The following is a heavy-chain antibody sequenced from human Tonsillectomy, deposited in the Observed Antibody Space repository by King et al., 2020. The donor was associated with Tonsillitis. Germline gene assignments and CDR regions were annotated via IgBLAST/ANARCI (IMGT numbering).Heavy chain of an antibody. CDR1: GYTLTELS. D-gene: IGHD3-9*01. J-gene: IGHJ4*02. V-gene: IGHV1-24*01. Sequence: QLVQSGSEVKKPGASVKVSCKVSGYTLTELSMHWVRQPPGKGLEWMGGFDPEHGETIYAQKFQGRVTITEDTSVDTAYMELSSLRSEDTAVYYCATDLLQLRYFVGGDSVYWGQGTLVTVSS. CDR2: FDPEHGET. CDR3: ATDLLQLRYFVGGDSVY.